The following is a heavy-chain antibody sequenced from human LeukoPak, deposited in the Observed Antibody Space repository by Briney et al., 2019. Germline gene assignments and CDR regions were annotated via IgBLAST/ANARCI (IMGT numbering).Heavy chain of an antibody. V-gene: IGHV3-23*01. CDR3: ARDSGLRWFGENYYYMDV. Sequence: GGTLRLSCAASGFTFSSYGMSWVRQAPGKGLEWVSVIVGSGGSTYYADSVKGRFTISRDNSKDTLYLQMNSLRAEDTAVYYCARDSGLRWFGENYYYMDVWGKGTTVTISS. CDR1: GFTFSSYG. J-gene: IGHJ6*03. D-gene: IGHD3-10*01. CDR2: IVGSGGST.